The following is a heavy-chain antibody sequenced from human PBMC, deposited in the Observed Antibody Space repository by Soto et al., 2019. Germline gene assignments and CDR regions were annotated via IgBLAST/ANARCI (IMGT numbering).Heavy chain of an antibody. D-gene: IGHD1-26*01. CDR3: ARDYQRGIVGATANRYYYYYYGMDV. V-gene: IGHV3-74*01. Sequence: GGSLRLSCAASGFTFSSYWMHWVRQAPGKGLVWVSRINSDGSSTSYADSVKGRFTISRDNAKNTLYLQMNSLRDEDTAVYYCARDYQRGIVGATANRYYYYYYGMDVWGQGTTVTVSS. CDR2: INSDGSST. CDR1: GFTFSSYW. J-gene: IGHJ6*02.